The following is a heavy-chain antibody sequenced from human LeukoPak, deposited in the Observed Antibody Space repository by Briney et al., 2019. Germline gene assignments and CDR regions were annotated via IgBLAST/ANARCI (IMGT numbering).Heavy chain of an antibody. V-gene: IGHV4-61*02. J-gene: IGHJ4*02. CDR3: ARKGIAAAGTDY. CDR1: GGSISSGSYY. D-gene: IGHD6-13*01. Sequence: PSQTLSLTCTVSGGSISSGSYYWSWIRQPAGKGLEWIGRIYTSGSTNYNPSLKSRVTISVDTSKNQFSLKLSSVTAADTAVYYCARKGIAAAGTDYWGQGTLVTVSS. CDR2: IYTSGST.